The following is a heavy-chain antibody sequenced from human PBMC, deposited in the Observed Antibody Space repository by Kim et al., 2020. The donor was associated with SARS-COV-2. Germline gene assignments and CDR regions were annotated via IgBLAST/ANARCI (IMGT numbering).Heavy chain of an antibody. V-gene: IGHV5-10-1*01. D-gene: IGHD6-13*01. CDR3: ARHIWYSSSWYFDY. Sequence: TPSFQGHVTTSADKSISTAYLQWSSLKASDTAMYYCARHIWYSSSWYFDYWGQGTLVTVSS. J-gene: IGHJ4*02.